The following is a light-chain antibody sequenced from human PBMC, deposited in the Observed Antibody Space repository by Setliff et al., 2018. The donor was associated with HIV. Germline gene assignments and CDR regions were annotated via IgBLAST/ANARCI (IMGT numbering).Light chain of an antibody. J-gene: IGLJ1*01. V-gene: IGLV2-23*02. CDR2: EVS. CDR3: CSYAGRYTPYV. CDR1: SSDVGSYNL. Sequence: QSVLTQPASVSGSPGQSITLSCTGTSSDVGSYNLVSWFQHHPGKAPKLIIYEVSKRPSGVSSRFSGSKSGNTASLTISGLQAEDEADYYCCSYAGRYTPYVFGTGTKSPS.